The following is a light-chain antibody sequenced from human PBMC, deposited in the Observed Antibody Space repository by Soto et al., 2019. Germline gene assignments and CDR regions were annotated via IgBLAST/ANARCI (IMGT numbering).Light chain of an antibody. CDR2: DVS. V-gene: IGLV2-14*01. J-gene: IGLJ2*01. Sequence: QSALTQPASVSGSPGQSITISCTGPSSDVGDYKYVSWYQQHPGKAPKLMIYDVSSRPSGVSNRFSGSKSGNTASLTISGLQAEGEADYYCSSYTSRTTVVFGGGTKLTVL. CDR3: SSYTSRTTVV. CDR1: SSDVGDYKY.